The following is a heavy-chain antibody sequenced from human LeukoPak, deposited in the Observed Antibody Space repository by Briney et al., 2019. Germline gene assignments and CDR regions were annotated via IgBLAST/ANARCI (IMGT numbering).Heavy chain of an antibody. CDR1: GYRFTNYW. D-gene: IGHD4-17*01. V-gene: IGHV5-51*01. Sequence: PGESLKISCEASGYRFTNYWIGWVRQMPGKGLEWMGIIYPGDSDTRYSPSFQGQVTISADKSISTAYLQWSSLKASDTAMYYCASNYGDYVRARGVPPVFGYWGQGTLVTVSS. CDR2: IYPGDSDT. J-gene: IGHJ4*02. CDR3: ASNYGDYVRARGVPPVFGY.